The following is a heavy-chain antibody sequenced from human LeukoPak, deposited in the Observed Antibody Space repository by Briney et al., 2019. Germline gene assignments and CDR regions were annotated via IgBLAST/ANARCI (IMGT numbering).Heavy chain of an antibody. CDR1: GYTFTSYG. Sequence: ASVKVSCKASGYTFTSYGISWVRQAPGQGLEWMGWISAYNGNTNYAQKLQGRVTMTTDTSTSTAYMELRSLRSDDTAAYYCARDFYGDPLYYYYGMDVWGQGTTVTVSS. D-gene: IGHD4-17*01. CDR2: ISAYNGNT. V-gene: IGHV1-18*01. J-gene: IGHJ6*02. CDR3: ARDFYGDPLYYYYGMDV.